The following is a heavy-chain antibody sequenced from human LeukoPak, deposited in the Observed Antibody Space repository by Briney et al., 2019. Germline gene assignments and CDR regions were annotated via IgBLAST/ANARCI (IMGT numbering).Heavy chain of an antibody. CDR2: VYSGGST. V-gene: IGHV3-53*01. Sequence: GGSLRLSCAASGFNVITNYMNWVRQAPGKGLEWVSVVYSGGSTFYADSVKGRFTISRDNAKNSLFLQMNSLRPEDTAVYYCARIGDGYGDYFDYWGQGTLVTVSS. CDR1: GFNVITNY. J-gene: IGHJ4*02. CDR3: ARIGDGYGDYFDY. D-gene: IGHD5-24*01.